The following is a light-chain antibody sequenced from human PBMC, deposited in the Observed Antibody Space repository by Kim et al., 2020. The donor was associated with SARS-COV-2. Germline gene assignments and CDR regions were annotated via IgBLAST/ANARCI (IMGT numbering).Light chain of an antibody. J-gene: IGLJ2*01. CDR3: SSYAGSNNLV. V-gene: IGLV2-8*01. CDR1: SSDVGGYNY. Sequence: GQSVTISCTGTSSDVGGYNYVSWYQQHPGKAPKLMIYEVSKRPSGVPDRFSGSKSGNTASLTVPGLQAEDEADYYCSSYAGSNNLVFGGGTQLTVL. CDR2: EVS.